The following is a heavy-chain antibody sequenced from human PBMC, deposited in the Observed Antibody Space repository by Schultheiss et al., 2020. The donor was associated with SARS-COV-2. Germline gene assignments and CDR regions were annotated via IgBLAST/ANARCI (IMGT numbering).Heavy chain of an antibody. Sequence: GGSLRLSCTASGFTFGDYAMSWVRQAPGKGLEWVGFIRSKAYGGTTEYAASVKGRFTISRDDSKSIAYLQMNSLKTEDTAVYYCTRNWNLADWGQGTLVTVSS. J-gene: IGHJ4*02. CDR1: GFTFGDYA. CDR3: TRNWNLAD. CDR2: IRSKAYGGTT. D-gene: IGHD1-1*01. V-gene: IGHV3-49*04.